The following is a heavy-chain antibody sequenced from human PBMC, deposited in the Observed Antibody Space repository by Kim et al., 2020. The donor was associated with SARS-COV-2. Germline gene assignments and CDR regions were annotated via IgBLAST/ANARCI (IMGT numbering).Heavy chain of an antibody. Sequence: EKNYVDSVKGRFTLSRDNAKNSLFLQMNSLRAEDTAVYHCATEKDGDLFDHWGQGTLVTVSS. CDR2: EK. D-gene: IGHD4-17*01. CDR3: ATEKDGDLFDH. J-gene: IGHJ4*02. V-gene: IGHV3-7*01.